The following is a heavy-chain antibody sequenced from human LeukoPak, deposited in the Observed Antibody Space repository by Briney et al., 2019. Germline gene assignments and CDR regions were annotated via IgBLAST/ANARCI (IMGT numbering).Heavy chain of an antibody. J-gene: IGHJ4*02. CDR2: ISAGGDFV. V-gene: IGHV3-21*04. CDR3: GRDKYDRGNYAYFDS. CDR1: RFALRTHS. Sequence: PGGSPRLSCAPSRFALRTHSLNWGRQAPGKGLEWFSSISAGGDFVYYGASVKGRVTMSRDNAKNTLHLQMDRLAAEDTAGYYCGRDKYDRGNYAYFDSWGQGTLVTVSS. D-gene: IGHD3-22*01.